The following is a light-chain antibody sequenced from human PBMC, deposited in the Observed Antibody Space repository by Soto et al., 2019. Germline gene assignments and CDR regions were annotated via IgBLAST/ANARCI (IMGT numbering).Light chain of an antibody. Sequence: HSVLKQPPSVSGGPGLRVTISCTGGSSNIGAGYDVHWYQQLPGTAPKLLIYGNSNRPSGVPDRFSGSKSGTSASLAITGLQAEDEADYYCQSYDSSLSGYVFGTGTKVTVL. CDR2: GNS. J-gene: IGLJ1*01. CDR3: QSYDSSLSGYV. V-gene: IGLV1-40*01. CDR1: SSNIGAGYD.